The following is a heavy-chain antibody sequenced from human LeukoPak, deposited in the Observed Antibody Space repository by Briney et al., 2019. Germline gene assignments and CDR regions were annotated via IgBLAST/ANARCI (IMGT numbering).Heavy chain of an antibody. CDR1: GYTFTSYG. V-gene: IGHV1-18*01. Sequence: GASVTVSCKASGYTFTSYGFSWVRQAPGQGLEWMGWISAYNGDTSYAQKLQGRVTMTTDTSTSTVYMELRSLRSDDTAVYYCARSRIAAAGFYFDYWGQGTLVTVSS. CDR3: ARSRIAAAGFYFDY. J-gene: IGHJ4*02. D-gene: IGHD6-13*01. CDR2: ISAYNGDT.